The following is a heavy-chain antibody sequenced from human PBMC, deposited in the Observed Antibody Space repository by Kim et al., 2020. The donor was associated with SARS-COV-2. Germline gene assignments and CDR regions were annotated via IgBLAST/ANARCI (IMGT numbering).Heavy chain of an antibody. CDR3: AAEGYVREPWDF. V-gene: IGHV1-58*01. Sequence: SVKVSCKTSGFTFTTSAVQWVRQARGQRLEWIGWIVVGSGNTNYAQKFQERVTISRDMSTNTAYMELSSLRSEDTAVYYCAAEGYVREPWDFWGQGTLVTVSS. CDR1: GFTFTTSA. D-gene: IGHD1-26*01. J-gene: IGHJ4*02. CDR2: IVVGSGNT.